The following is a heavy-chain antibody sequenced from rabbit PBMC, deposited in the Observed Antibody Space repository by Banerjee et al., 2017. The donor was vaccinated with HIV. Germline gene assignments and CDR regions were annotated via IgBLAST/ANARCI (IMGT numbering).Heavy chain of an antibody. J-gene: IGHJ4*01. V-gene: IGHV1S40*01. Sequence: QSLEESGGDLVKPGASLTLTCKASGIDFSSYWMYWVRQAPGKGLEWIGYINTGSGATDCASWAKGRFTISKTSSTTVTLQMTSLTAADTATYFCARDLAGVVGWNLNLWGPGTLVTVS. CDR2: INTGSGAT. CDR1: GIDFSSYW. CDR3: ARDLAGVVGWNLNL. D-gene: IGHD4-1*01.